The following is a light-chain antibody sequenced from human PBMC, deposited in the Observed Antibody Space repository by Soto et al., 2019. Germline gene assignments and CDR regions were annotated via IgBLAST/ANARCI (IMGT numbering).Light chain of an antibody. V-gene: IGKV1-9*01. J-gene: IGKJ1*01. Sequence: DIQLTQSPSFLSASVGDRVTITCRASQGISSYLAWYQQKPGKAPKLMIYAASSLQSGVPSRFSGSGSGTEFTPTISSLQPEDFATYYCQHLSGYPRTFGQGTKVEIK. CDR3: QHLSGYPRT. CDR1: QGISSY. CDR2: AAS.